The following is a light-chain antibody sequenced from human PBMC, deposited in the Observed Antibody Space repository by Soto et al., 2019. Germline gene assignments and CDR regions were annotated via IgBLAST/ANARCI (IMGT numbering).Light chain of an antibody. CDR1: QNINNY. CDR2: AAS. J-gene: IGKJ3*01. V-gene: IGKV1-39*01. Sequence: DIQMTQSPSSLSASVGDRVTITCRASQNINNYLNWYQQKPGKAPKLLIYAASSLQSGVPSRFSGSGSGTDFILTISSLQPEDFATYYCQQSYSTPQITFGPGTKVDIK. CDR3: QQSYSTPQIT.